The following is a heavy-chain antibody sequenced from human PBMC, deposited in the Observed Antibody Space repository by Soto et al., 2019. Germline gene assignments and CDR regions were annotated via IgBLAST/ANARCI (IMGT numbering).Heavy chain of an antibody. Sequence: GGSLRLSCAASGFTFSNYWMTWVRQAPGKGLEWVANIKPDGSEEYYVGSMKGRLTISRDNAKNSLFLQVNSLRAEDTAVYYCARDSGRFYIDHWGQGT. CDR3: ARDSGRFYIDH. D-gene: IGHD1-26*01. CDR1: GFTFSNYW. V-gene: IGHV3-7*04. CDR2: IKPDGSEE. J-gene: IGHJ4*02.